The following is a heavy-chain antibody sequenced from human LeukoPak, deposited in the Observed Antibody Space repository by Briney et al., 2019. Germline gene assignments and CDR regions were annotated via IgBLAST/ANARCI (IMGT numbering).Heavy chain of an antibody. J-gene: IGHJ4*02. V-gene: IGHV3-15*01. CDR1: GFTFSNAW. D-gene: IGHD2-2*01. Sequence: GGSLRLSCAASGFTFSNAWMSWVRQAPGKGLEWVGRIKSKTDGGTTAHAAPVKGRFTISRDDSKSTLYLQMNSLKTEDTAVYYCATDTDKVVSGGSFDYWGQGTLVTVSS. CDR2: IKSKTDGGTT. CDR3: ATDTDKVVSGGSFDY.